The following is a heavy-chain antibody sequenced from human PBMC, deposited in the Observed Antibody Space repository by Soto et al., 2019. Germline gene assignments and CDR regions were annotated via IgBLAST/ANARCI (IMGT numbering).Heavy chain of an antibody. CDR3: AETQSAGYQSSYFDY. CDR2: ISGSGGST. Sequence: PGGSLRLSCAASGFTFSSYAMSWVRQAPGKGLEWVSAISGSGGSTYCADSVKGRFTISRDNSKNTLYLQMNSLRAEDTAVYYCAETQSAGYQSSYFDYWGQGTLVTVSS. V-gene: IGHV3-23*01. D-gene: IGHD5-18*01. J-gene: IGHJ4*02. CDR1: GFTFSSYA.